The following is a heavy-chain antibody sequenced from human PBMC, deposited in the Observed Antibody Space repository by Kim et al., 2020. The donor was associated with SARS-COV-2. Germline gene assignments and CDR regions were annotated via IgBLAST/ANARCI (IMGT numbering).Heavy chain of an antibody. Sequence: NYAQTLQGRVTMTTDTSTSTACMELRSLRSDDTAVYYCARAGYSSSIGMDVWGQGTTVTVSS. CDR3: ARAGYSSSIGMDV. J-gene: IGHJ6*02. D-gene: IGHD6-6*01. V-gene: IGHV1-18*01.